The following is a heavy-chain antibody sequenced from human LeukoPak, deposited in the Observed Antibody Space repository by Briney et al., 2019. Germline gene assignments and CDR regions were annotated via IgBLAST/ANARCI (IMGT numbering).Heavy chain of an antibody. J-gene: IGHJ5*02. CDR3: AKDRGLWFGESQNWFDP. CDR2: ISHDGSSQ. CDR1: GFTFSDYG. Sequence: GGSLRLSCAASGFTFSDYGMHWARLAPGKGLEWVAHISHDGSSQNYADSVKGRFTISRDNSKNTLYLQMNSLRAEDTAVYYCAKDRGLWFGESQNWFDPWGQGTLVTVSS. D-gene: IGHD3-10*01. V-gene: IGHV3-30*18.